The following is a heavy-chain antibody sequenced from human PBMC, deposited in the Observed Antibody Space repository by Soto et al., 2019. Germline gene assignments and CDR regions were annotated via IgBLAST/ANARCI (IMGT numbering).Heavy chain of an antibody. CDR3: ARGWLRDQWMY. Sequence: EVQLVESGGGLVKPGGSLRLSCAASGFIFSSYTMNWVRQAPGKGLEWVSSISASSTYIYYADSLKGRFTISRDNAYNSLYLQMNSLRAEDTAVYYCARGWLRDQWMYWGQGTLVNVSS. J-gene: IGHJ4*02. D-gene: IGHD5-12*01. CDR2: ISASSTYI. CDR1: GFIFSSYT. V-gene: IGHV3-21*01.